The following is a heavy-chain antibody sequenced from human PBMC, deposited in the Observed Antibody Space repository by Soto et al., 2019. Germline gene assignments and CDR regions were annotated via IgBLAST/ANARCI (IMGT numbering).Heavy chain of an antibody. Sequence: PSEILPLTCTVSGGSFKSGSYSWSWIRRPPGKGLEWIGYVYHTGRTSYNPSLKSRVSISMDTSKNQFSLNLDSVAAADTAVYFCARDFAYFDSWGQGTLVTVSS. CDR3: ARDFAYFDS. CDR1: GGSFKSGSYS. CDR2: VYHTGRT. V-gene: IGHV4-61*01. D-gene: IGHD3-3*01. J-gene: IGHJ4*02.